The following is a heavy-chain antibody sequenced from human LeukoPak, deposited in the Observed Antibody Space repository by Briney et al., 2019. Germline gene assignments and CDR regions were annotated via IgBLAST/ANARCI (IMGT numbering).Heavy chain of an antibody. V-gene: IGHV3-11*03. Sequence: PGGSLRLSWAASGXTFSDSYVSWIRQAPGKGREWVSYITSSSTYTNYADSVKGRFTISRDNAKNSLYLQMNNLRAEDTAVYYCARLKAGCSSTSCYSNWYFDLWGRGTLVTVSS. CDR1: GXTFSDSY. CDR2: ITSSSTYT. J-gene: IGHJ2*01. D-gene: IGHD2-2*01. CDR3: ARLKAGCSSTSCYSNWYFDL.